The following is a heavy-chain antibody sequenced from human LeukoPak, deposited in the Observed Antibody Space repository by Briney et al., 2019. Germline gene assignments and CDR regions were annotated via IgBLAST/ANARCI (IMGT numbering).Heavy chain of an antibody. D-gene: IGHD3-10*01. CDR2: INPSGGST. CDR1: GYTFTSYY. CDR3: ARDLAVRGVNYYYYYYMDV. J-gene: IGHJ6*03. Sequence: ASVKVSCKASGYTFTSYYMHWVRQAPGQGLEWMGIINPSGGSTSYAQKFQGRVTMTRDTSISTAYMELSRLRSDDTAVYYCARDLAVRGVNYYYYYYMDVWGKGTTVTISS. V-gene: IGHV1-46*01.